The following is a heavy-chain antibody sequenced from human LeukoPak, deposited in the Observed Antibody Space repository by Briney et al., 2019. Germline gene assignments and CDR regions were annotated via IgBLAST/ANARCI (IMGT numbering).Heavy chain of an antibody. V-gene: IGHV3-23*01. CDR2: ISGSGGST. J-gene: IGHJ2*01. Sequence: PGGSLRLSCAASGFTFSSYAMSWVRQAPGKGLEWVSAISGSGGSTYYADSVKGRFTISRDNSKNTLYLQMNSLRAEDTAVYYCAKDLVWNYYDSKENWYFDLWGRGTLVTVSS. CDR1: GFTFSSYA. CDR3: AKDLVWNYYDSKENWYFDL. D-gene: IGHD3-22*01.